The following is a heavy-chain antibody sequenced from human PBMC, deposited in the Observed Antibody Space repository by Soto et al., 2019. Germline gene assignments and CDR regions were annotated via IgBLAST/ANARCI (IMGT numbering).Heavy chain of an antibody. CDR1: GYGFTSYW. V-gene: IGHV5-51*01. D-gene: IGHD3-9*01. Sequence: PGESLKISCXGSGYGFTSYWIGWVRQMPGKGLEWMGIIYPGDSDTRYSPSFQGQVTISRDNSKNTLYLQMNSLRAEDTAVYYCAKAGVLRYFDWLLWIDYWGQGTLVTVSS. J-gene: IGHJ4*02. CDR3: AKAGVLRYFDWLLWIDY. CDR2: IYPGDSDT.